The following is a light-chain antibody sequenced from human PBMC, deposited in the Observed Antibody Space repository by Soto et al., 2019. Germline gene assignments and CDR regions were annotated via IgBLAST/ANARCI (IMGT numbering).Light chain of an antibody. CDR3: HQRQSWPRT. Sequence: EILLTPSPATLSSFPGDIVTLSCRASQALNTRLAWYQHKPGQAPRLLIYLTSNRAAGVPSRFSAWGSETDFTLTISDVQPEDFAVYYCHQRQSWPRTFGQGTKVDIK. CDR1: QALNTR. V-gene: IGKV3-11*01. CDR2: LTS. J-gene: IGKJ1*01.